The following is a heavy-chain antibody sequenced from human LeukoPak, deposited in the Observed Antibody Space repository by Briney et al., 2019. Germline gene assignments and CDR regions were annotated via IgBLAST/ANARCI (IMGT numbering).Heavy chain of an antibody. CDR1: GFTFSSYS. CDR3: ARDGDYYGSGSSYMHYYYYGMDV. V-gene: IGHV3-21*01. J-gene: IGHJ6*02. Sequence: GGSLRLSCAASGFTFSSYSMNWVRQAPGKGLEWVSSISSGSSYIYYADSVKGRFTISRDNAKNSLYLQMNSLRAEDTAVYYCARDGDYYGSGSSYMHYYYYGMDVWGQGTTVTVSS. D-gene: IGHD3-10*01. CDR2: ISSGSSYI.